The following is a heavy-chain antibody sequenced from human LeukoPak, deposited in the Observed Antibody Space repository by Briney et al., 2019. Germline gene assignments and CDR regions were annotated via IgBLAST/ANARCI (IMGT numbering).Heavy chain of an antibody. V-gene: IGHV1-18*01. CDR2: ISTFNGNT. D-gene: IGHD1-1*01. Sequence: VASVKVSCKASGYAFTNYGVGWLRLAPGQGLQWLGWISTFNGNTNYAQIVQDRVTMTTDTSTNTAYLELGSLRSDDTAVYYCARRHLIGNGYFDHWGQGTLVTVSS. CDR3: ARRHLIGNGYFDH. J-gene: IGHJ4*02. CDR1: GYAFTNYG.